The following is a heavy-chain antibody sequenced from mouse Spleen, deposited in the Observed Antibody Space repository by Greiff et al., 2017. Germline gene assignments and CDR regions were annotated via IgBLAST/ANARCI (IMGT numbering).Heavy chain of an antibody. D-gene: IGHD2-10*01. CDR3: ARRLPPYYHYAMDY. CDR1: GYTFTDYN. CDR2: INPNNGGT. Sequence: VQLKESGPELVKPGASVKIPCKASGYTFTDYNMDWVKQSHGKSLEWIGDINPNNGGTIYNQKFKGKATLTVDKSSSTAYMELRSLTSEDTAVYYCARRLPPYYHYAMDYWGQGTSVTVSS. J-gene: IGHJ4*01. V-gene: IGHV1-18*01.